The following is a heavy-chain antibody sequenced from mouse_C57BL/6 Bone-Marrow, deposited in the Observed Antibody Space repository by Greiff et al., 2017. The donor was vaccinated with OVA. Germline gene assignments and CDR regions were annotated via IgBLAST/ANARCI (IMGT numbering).Heavy chain of an antibody. CDR1: GYAFSSSW. CDR3: ARRGYYGSSYGYFDV. V-gene: IGHV1-82*01. D-gene: IGHD1-1*01. J-gene: IGHJ1*03. Sequence: QVQLQQSGPELVKPGASVKISCKASGYAFSSSWMNWVKQRPGKGLEWIGRIYPGDGDTNYNGKFKGKATLTADKSSSTAYMQRSSLTSEDSAVYFCARRGYYGSSYGYFDVWGTGTTVTVSS. CDR2: IYPGDGDT.